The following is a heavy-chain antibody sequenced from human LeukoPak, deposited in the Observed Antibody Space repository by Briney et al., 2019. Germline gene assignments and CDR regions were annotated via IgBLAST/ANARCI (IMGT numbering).Heavy chain of an antibody. CDR2: ICSDGNNK. CDR1: GFTLTGYG. J-gene: IGHJ3*02. D-gene: IGHD6-13*01. Sequence: PGGSLRLSCAASGFTLTGYGMHWVRQAPGKGLEWVAVICSDGNNKYYIDSVKGRFTISRDTSKNTLYLQMNSLRGEDTAIYYCARDGLASIGLDMWGQGTVVTVSS. CDR3: ARDGLASIGLDM. V-gene: IGHV3-33*01.